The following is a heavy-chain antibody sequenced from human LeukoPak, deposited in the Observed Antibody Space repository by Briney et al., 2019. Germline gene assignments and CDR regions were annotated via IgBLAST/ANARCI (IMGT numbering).Heavy chain of an antibody. CDR3: ARDGWLVDY. J-gene: IGHJ4*02. V-gene: IGHV3-7*03. CDR2: IKQDGSEK. Sequence: GGSLRLSCAASGFTLSSYWMSWVRQAPGKGLEWVANIKQDGSEKYYVDSVKGRFTISRDNAKNSLYLQMNSLRAEDTAVYYCARDGWLVDYWGQGTLVTVSS. D-gene: IGHD6-19*01. CDR1: GFTLSSYW.